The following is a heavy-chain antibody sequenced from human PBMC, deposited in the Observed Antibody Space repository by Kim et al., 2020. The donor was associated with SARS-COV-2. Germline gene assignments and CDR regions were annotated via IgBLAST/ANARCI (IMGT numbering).Heavy chain of an antibody. Sequence: YANYEKGRFTISRDDSKNKRYLQMNRQRAEDTDVYYCEKELHYGDCGMDVWGQGTTVTVSS. CDR3: EKELHYGDCGMDV. J-gene: IGHJ6*02. D-gene: IGHD4-17*01. V-gene: IGHV3-23*01.